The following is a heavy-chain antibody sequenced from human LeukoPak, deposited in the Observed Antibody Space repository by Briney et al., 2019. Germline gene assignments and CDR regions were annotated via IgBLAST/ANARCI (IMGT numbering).Heavy chain of an antibody. CDR2: IKQDGSEK. D-gene: IGHD2-2*01. CDR3: AREYLSTSSYAVYAVYFDY. V-gene: IGHV3-7*01. J-gene: IGHJ4*02. Sequence: GGSLRLSCAASGFTFSSHWMSWVRQAPGKGLEWVANIKQDGSEKYYVDSVKGRFTISRDNAKNSLYLQMNSLRAEDTAVYYCAREYLSTSSYAVYAVYFDYWGQGTLVTVSS. CDR1: GFTFSSHW.